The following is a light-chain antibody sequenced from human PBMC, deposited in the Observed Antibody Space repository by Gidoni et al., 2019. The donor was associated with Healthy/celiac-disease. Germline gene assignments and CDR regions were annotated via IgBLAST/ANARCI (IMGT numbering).Light chain of an antibody. V-gene: IGLV3-19*01. Sequence: SSELTQDPAVSVALGQTVRITCQGDSLRSYYASWYQQKPGQAPVLVIYGKNNRPSGIPDRFFGSSSGNTASLTSTGAQAEDEADYYCNARESSGNYLVVFGGGTKLTVL. CDR3: NARESSGNYLVV. CDR2: GKN. CDR1: SLRSYY. J-gene: IGLJ2*01.